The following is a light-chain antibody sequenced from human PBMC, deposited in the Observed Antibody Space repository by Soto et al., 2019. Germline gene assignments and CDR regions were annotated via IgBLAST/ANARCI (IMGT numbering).Light chain of an antibody. Sequence: EIVLTQSPATLSLSPGERATLSCGASQTVGSTYLAWYQQKPGLAPRLLIYDASSRDTGIPDRFSGSGSGTDFTLTISRLEPEDFAVYYCQHYGSSPWTFGQGTKVEIK. V-gene: IGKV3D-20*01. J-gene: IGKJ1*01. CDR3: QHYGSSPWT. CDR2: DAS. CDR1: QTVGSTY.